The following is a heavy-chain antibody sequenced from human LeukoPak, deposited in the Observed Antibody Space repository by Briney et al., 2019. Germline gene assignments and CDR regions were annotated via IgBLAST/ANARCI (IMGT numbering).Heavy chain of an antibody. V-gene: IGHV3-9*01. CDR3: VKDRSLLDY. CDR2: VSWNSDRI. Sequence: GGSLRLSCETSGFTFDDYAMHWVRQAPGKGLEWVAGVSWNSDRIGYADSVKGRFTISRDNAKNSLYLQMNSLRAEDTAVYYCVKDRSLLDYWGQGTLVTVSS. J-gene: IGHJ4*02. CDR1: GFTFDDYA.